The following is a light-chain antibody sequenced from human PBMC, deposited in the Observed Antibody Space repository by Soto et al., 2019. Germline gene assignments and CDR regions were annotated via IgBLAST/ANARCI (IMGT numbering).Light chain of an antibody. CDR1: SSDVGGYNY. CDR3: SSYTRSSTRV. CDR2: EVS. J-gene: IGLJ1*01. Sequence: QSALTQPASVSGSPGQSITISCTGTSSDVGGYNYVSWYQQHPGKAPKLMIYEVSNRPSGVSNRFSGSKSGNTASLTISGLQAEDEDDYYCSSYTRSSTRVFGTGTKVTVL. V-gene: IGLV2-14*01.